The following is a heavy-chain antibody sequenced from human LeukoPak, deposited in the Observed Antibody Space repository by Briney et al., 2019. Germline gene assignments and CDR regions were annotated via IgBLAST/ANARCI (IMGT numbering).Heavy chain of an antibody. CDR1: GYTFTTYG. Sequence: GASVKVSCKASGYTFTTYGLSWVRQAPGQGLEWLGWISTYGDNIKYAQSLQGRLTLTIDTSTSTAYMELRSLTSDDTAVYYCARETYSNILTGTDYWGPGILVTVSS. CDR3: ARETYSNILTGTDY. D-gene: IGHD3-9*01. J-gene: IGHJ4*02. V-gene: IGHV1-18*01. CDR2: ISTYGDNI.